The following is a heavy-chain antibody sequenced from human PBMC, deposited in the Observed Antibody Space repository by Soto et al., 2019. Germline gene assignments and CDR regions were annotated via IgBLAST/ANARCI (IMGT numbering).Heavy chain of an antibody. Sequence: GGSLRLSCAASGFTFSSYAMSWVRQAPGKGLEWVSIIHNGGETYYADSVKDRFTVSRDNSKNTVFLQMNSLRAEDTAVYYCARDSWSQYWGQGTLVTVSS. V-gene: IGHV3-66*01. CDR1: GFTFSSYA. D-gene: IGHD2-15*01. CDR3: ARDSWSQY. J-gene: IGHJ1*01. CDR2: IHNGGET.